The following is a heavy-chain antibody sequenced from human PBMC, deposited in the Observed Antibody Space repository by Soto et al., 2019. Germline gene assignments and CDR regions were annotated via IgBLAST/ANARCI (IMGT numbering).Heavy chain of an antibody. D-gene: IGHD6-13*01. J-gene: IGHJ4*02. CDR1: GFTFSSYG. CDR3: AKDFSSSSWYDY. Sequence: PGGSLRLSCAASGFTFSSYGMHWVRQAPGKGLEWVAVISYDGSNKYYADSVKGRFTISRDNSKNTLYLQMNSLRAEDTAVYYCAKDFSSSSWYDYWGQGTLVTVSS. CDR2: ISYDGSNK. V-gene: IGHV3-30*18.